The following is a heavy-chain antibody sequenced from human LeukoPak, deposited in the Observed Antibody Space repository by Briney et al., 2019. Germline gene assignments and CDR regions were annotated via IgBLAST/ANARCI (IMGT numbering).Heavy chain of an antibody. J-gene: IGHJ4*02. CDR3: ARRTRYCSSTSCYFDFDY. CDR2: IYTSGST. CDR1: GGSISSGSYY. D-gene: IGHD2-2*01. Sequence: TLSLTCTVSGGSISSGSYYWSWIRQPAGKGLEWIGRIYTSGSTNYNPSLKSRVTISVDTSKNQFSLKLSSVTAADTAVYYCARRTRYCSSTSCYFDFDYWGQGTLVTVSS. V-gene: IGHV4-61*02.